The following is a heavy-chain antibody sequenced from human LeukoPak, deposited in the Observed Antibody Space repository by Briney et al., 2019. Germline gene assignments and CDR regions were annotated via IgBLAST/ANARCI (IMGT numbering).Heavy chain of an antibody. CDR2: IYYSGST. D-gene: IGHD2-2*03. V-gene: IGHV4-59*01. Sequence: PSETLSLTCAVYGGSFSGYYWSWIRQPPGKGLEWIGYIYYSGSTNYNPSLKSRVTISVDTSKNQFSLKLSSVTAADTAVYYCARGPVYGSNWFDPWGQGTLVTVSS. CDR1: GGSFSGYY. CDR3: ARGPVYGSNWFDP. J-gene: IGHJ5*02.